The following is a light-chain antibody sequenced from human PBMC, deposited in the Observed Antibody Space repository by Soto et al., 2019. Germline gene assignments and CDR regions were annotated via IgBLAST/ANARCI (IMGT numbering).Light chain of an antibody. CDR2: AAS. CDR1: QAIRND. J-gene: IGKJ5*01. V-gene: IGKV1-6*01. CDR3: LQDFNYFS. Sequence: AVQVTQSPSSLSASVGDGVTITCRASQAIRNDLGWYQQKPGKAPKLLIYAASTLQSGVPSRFSGSGFGTDFTLTISSLQPEDFATYYCLQDFNYFSFGQGTRLEIK.